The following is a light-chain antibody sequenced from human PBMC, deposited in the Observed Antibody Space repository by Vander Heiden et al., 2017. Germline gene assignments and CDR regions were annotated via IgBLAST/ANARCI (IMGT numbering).Light chain of an antibody. J-gene: IGLJ3*02. CDR3: SSDAGSNNVV. Sequence: SARPHPPSPAGSPGQSVTIPCTGTSSDVGDYNDVSWYQQPAGKAPIIMIEEDRKRSSGVPDRFAGSKSSTTAFLTGAGLQAEDEADYYRSSDAGSNNVVFGGGTKLTVL. CDR2: EDR. V-gene: IGLV2-8*01. CDR1: SSDVGDYND.